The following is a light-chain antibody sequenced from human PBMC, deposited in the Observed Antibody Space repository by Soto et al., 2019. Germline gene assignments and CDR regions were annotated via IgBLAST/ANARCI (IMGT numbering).Light chain of an antibody. CDR2: RAS. V-gene: IGKV3D-15*01. CDR1: QSVSSN. CDR3: QQYGEWPPT. J-gene: IGKJ1*01. Sequence: EIVMTQSPATLSVSPGERVTLSCRASQSVSSNLAWYQQQPGQAPRLLIHRASTRATGVPDRFSGSGSGAEFTLTISSLQSEDFAVYYCQQYGEWPPTFGQGTKVEIK.